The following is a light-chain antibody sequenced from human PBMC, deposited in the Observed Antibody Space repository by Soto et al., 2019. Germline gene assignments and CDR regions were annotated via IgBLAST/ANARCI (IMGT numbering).Light chain of an antibody. V-gene: IGKV3-11*01. CDR2: DAS. CDR3: LQRSGWPWT. CDR1: QSVSSY. J-gene: IGKJ1*01. Sequence: EIVLTQSPATLSLSPGERATLSCRASQSVSSYLAWYQQKPGQAPSLLINDASNRATDIPARFSGSGSGTDFTLTISSLEPEDFAVYYCLQRSGWPWTFGQGTKVEIK.